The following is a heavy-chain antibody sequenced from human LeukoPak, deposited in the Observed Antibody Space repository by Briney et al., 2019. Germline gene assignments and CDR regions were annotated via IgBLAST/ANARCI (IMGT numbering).Heavy chain of an antibody. V-gene: IGHV3-30*18. D-gene: IGHD3-10*01. CDR2: ISYDGSNK. J-gene: IGHJ6*02. Sequence: GRSLRLSCAASGFTFNSYGMHWVRQAPGKGLEWVAVISYDGSNKYYADSVKGRFTISRDNSKNTLYLQMNSLRAEDTAVYYCAKDYYGSGSFYAYYYGMDVWGQGTTVTVSS. CDR1: GFTFNSYG. CDR3: AKDYYGSGSFYAYYYGMDV.